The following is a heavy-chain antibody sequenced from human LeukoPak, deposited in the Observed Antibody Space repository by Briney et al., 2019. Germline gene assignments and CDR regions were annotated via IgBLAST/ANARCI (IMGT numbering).Heavy chain of an antibody. CDR1: GGSISSYY. CDR2: IYYSGST. V-gene: IGHV4-59*08. J-gene: IGHJ4*02. D-gene: IGHD6-13*01. CDR3: ARHRYSSSWPLFDY. Sequence: PSETLSLTCTVSGGSISSYYWSWIRQPPGKGLEWIGYIYYSGSTNYNPSLKSRVTISVDTSKNQFSLKLSSVTAADTAVYYCARHRYSSSWPLFDYWGQGTLVTVSS.